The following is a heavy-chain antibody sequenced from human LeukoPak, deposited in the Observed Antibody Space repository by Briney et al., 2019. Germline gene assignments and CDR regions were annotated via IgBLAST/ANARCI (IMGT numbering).Heavy chain of an antibody. J-gene: IGHJ5*02. Sequence: GGSLRLSCAASGFTFSSYWMHWVRQAPGRGLVWVSRINSDGSSTSYADSVKGRFTISRDNAKNTLYLQMNSLRAEDTAVYYCARALTLRGWFDPWGQGTLVTVSS. CDR2: INSDGSST. CDR1: GFTFSSYW. CDR3: ARALTLRGWFDP. V-gene: IGHV3-74*01. D-gene: IGHD2/OR15-2a*01.